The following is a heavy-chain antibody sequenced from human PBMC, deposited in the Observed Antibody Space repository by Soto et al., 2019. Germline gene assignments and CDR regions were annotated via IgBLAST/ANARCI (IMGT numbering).Heavy chain of an antibody. CDR2: IGYESNPTI. CDR1: GFTFNDYS. CDR3: ARDHNWAFDY. V-gene: IGHV3-48*02. J-gene: IGHJ4*02. Sequence: GGSLRLSCAVSGFTFNDYSVNWVRQAPGKGLEWVSYIGYESNPTIYYADSVKGRFTISRDTAKNSLFLQMDSLRDEDTAVYYCARDHNWAFDYWGQGTPVTVSS. D-gene: IGHD3-16*01.